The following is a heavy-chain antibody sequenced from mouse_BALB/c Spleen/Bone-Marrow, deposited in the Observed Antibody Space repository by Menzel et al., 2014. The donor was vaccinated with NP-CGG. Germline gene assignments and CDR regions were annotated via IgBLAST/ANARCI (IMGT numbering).Heavy chain of an antibody. J-gene: IGHJ1*01. CDR2: INPYNGAT. V-gene: IGHV1-31*01. Sequence: EVQLQESGPELVKPGASVKISCKASGYSFTGYYMHWVKQSHVKSLEWIGRINPYNGATSYNQNFKDEASLTVDKSSSTAYMELHGLTSEDSAVYYCARGYGNYDYWYFDVWGAGTTVTVSS. CDR3: ARGYGNYDYWYFDV. D-gene: IGHD2-1*01. CDR1: GYSFTGYY.